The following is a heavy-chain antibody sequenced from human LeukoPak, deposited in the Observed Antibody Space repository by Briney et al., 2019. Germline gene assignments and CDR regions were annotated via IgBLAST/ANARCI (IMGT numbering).Heavy chain of an antibody. J-gene: IGHJ4*02. CDR1: GFTFSSYA. CDR2: ISGSGGNT. V-gene: IGHV3-23*01. CDR3: AKDRLGGPYFFHY. Sequence: PGGSLRLSCAASGFTFSSYAMSWVRQAPGKGLEWVSGISGSGGNTYYADSVKGRFTISRDNSKNTLYLQMNSLRAEDTAVYFCAKDRLGGPYFFHYWGQGTLVTVSS. D-gene: IGHD3-16*01.